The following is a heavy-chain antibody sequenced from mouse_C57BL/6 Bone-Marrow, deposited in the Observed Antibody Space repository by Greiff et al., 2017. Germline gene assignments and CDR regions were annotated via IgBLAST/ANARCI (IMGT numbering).Heavy chain of an antibody. CDR1: GYTFTGYG. Sequence: VQLQQSGAELARPGASVKLSCKASGYTFTGYGISWVKQRTGQGLEWIGEIYPRSGNTYYNEKFKGKATMTADKSSSTAYMELRSLTSEDSAVYVCARSRCLRPLFAYWGQGTLVTVSA. V-gene: IGHV1-81*01. CDR3: ARSRCLRPLFAY. CDR2: IYPRSGNT. J-gene: IGHJ3*01. D-gene: IGHD2-2*01.